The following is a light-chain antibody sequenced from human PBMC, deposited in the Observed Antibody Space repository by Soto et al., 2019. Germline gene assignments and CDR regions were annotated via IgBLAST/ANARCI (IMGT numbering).Light chain of an antibody. CDR1: QSISSW. CDR3: QQYNNYWT. CDR2: DAS. Sequence: DIQMTQSPSTLSASVGDRVTITCRASQSISSWLAWYQQKPGKAPKLLIYDASSLESGVPSRFSGSGSATEFTLTISSLHPDDLATYYCQQYNNYWTFGQGTKVDIK. J-gene: IGKJ1*01. V-gene: IGKV1-5*01.